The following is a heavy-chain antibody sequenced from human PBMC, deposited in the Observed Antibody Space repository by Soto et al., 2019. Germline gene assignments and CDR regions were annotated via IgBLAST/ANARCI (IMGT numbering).Heavy chain of an antibody. Sequence: GASVKVSCKASGGTFSSYAMSWVRQAPGQGLEWMGGIIPIFGTANYAQKFQGRVTITADESTSTAYMELSSLRSEDTAVYYCALGLFNAGDAFDIWGQRTMVTVSS. CDR3: ALGLFNAGDAFDI. CDR1: GGTFSSYA. J-gene: IGHJ3*02. CDR2: IIPIFGTA. V-gene: IGHV1-69*13. D-gene: IGHD2-21*01.